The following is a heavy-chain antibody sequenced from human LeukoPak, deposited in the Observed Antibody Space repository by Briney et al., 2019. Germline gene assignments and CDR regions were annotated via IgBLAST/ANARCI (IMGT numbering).Heavy chain of an antibody. CDR2: IYHSGST. D-gene: IGHD3-10*01. CDR3: ERHLWFGELGWFDP. J-gene: IGHJ5*02. V-gene: IGHV4-38-2*01. CDR1: GYSISSGYY. Sequence: SETLSLTCAVSGYSISSGYYWGWIRQPPGKGLEWIGSIYHSGSTYYNPSLTSRATISVDTSKNQFSLKMSSVTAADTAVYFCERHLWFGELGWFDPWGQGTLVTVSS.